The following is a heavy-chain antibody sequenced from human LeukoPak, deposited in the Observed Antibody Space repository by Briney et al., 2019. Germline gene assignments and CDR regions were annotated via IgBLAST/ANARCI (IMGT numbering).Heavy chain of an antibody. V-gene: IGHV4-34*08. D-gene: IGHD1-26*01. J-gene: IGHJ6*03. CDR2: SNDSGGT. CDR3: AILPVIVGAALEYYYYYMDV. Sequence: SETLSLTCAVYGGTFSGYYWSWIRQPSGKRLEWVGESNDSGGTNYNPSLKSRVTISADKSKNQVSLKLTSVTAADTAVYYCAILPVIVGAALEYYYYYMDVRGQGTTVTVSS. CDR1: GGTFSGYY.